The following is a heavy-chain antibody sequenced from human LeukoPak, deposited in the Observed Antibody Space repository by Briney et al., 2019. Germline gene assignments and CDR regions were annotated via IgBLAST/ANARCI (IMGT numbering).Heavy chain of an antibody. CDR2: ISGSGGST. J-gene: IGHJ3*02. Sequence: GGSLRLSCAASGFTFSSYAMSWVRQAPGKGLEWVSAISGSGGSTYYADSVKGRFTISRDNSKNTLYLQMNSPRAEDTAVYYCATLDNYDSSGYYGGPYDAFDIWGQGTMVTVSS. V-gene: IGHV3-23*01. CDR3: ATLDNYDSSGYYGGPYDAFDI. D-gene: IGHD3-22*01. CDR1: GFTFSSYA.